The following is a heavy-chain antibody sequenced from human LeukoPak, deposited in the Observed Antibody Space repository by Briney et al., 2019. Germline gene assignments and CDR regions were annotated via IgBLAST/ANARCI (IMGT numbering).Heavy chain of an antibody. CDR2: ISSSSSYI. J-gene: IGHJ6*02. CDR1: GFTFSSYS. V-gene: IGHV3-21*01. Sequence: GGSLRLSCAASGFTFSSYSMNWVRQAPGKGLEWVSSISSSSSYIYYADSVRGRFTISRDNAKNSLYLQMNSLRAGDTAVYYCARDRYYGSGGGMDVWGQGTTVTVSS. CDR3: ARDRYYGSGGGMDV. D-gene: IGHD3-10*01.